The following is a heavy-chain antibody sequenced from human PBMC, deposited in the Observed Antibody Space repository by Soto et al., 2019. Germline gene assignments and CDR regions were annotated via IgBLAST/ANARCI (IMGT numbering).Heavy chain of an antibody. D-gene: IGHD1-1*01. CDR3: VRGFRCPVTTHAAK. CDR2: ISYDDTTM. Sequence: PGGSLRISCASSVFTFKDFGMHWIRQAPGGGLEWVAAISYDDTTMFYAESVNGRFAISIDNSKNTLHLEMNSLRLQDTSVYFCVRGFRCPVTTHAAKWGQGTRVTFS. CDR1: VFTFKDFG. J-gene: IGHJ4*02. V-gene: IGHV3-30*03.